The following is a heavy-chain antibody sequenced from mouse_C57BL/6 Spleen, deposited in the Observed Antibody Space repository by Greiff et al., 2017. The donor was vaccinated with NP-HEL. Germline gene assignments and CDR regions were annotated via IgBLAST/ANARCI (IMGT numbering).Heavy chain of an antibody. CDR3: ARDSDYALFDY. Sequence: EVMLVESGGGLVKPGGSLKLSCAASGFTFSSYAMSWVRQTPEKRLEWVATISDGGSYTYYPDNVKGRFTISRDNAKNNLYLQMSHLKSEDTAMYYCARDSDYALFDYWGQGTTLTVSS. V-gene: IGHV5-4*01. J-gene: IGHJ2*01. CDR1: GFTFSSYA. D-gene: IGHD2-4*01. CDR2: ISDGGSYT.